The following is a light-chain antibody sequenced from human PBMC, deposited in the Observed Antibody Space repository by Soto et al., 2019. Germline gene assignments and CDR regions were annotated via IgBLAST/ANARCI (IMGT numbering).Light chain of an antibody. J-gene: IGKJ5*01. Sequence: IVMTQAPLSLPVTPGEPAYISCDSSQSLLHSSGYNYLHWYLQKPGQSPHLLMYLVSRRPSGVPDRFRRSGSGTDFTLEITRVAAEDGGLYFCMQALQTPVTFGQGTRLEIK. V-gene: IGKV2-28*01. CDR1: QSLLHSSGYNY. CDR2: LVS. CDR3: MQALQTPVT.